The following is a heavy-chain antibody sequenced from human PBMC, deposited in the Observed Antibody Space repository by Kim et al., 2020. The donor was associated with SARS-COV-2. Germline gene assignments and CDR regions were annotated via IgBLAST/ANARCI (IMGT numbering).Heavy chain of an antibody. CDR2: IYYSGST. CDR1: GGSISSSSYY. D-gene: IGHD3-10*01. CDR3: ARVIRAGGTMVRGVNPAPRFDP. J-gene: IGHJ5*02. V-gene: IGHV4-39*07. Sequence: SETLSLTCTVSGGSISSSSYYWGWIRQPPGKGLEWIGSIYYSGSTYYNPSLKSRVTISVDTSKNQFSLKLSSVTAADTAVYYCARVIRAGGTMVRGVNPAPRFDPWGQGTLVTVSS.